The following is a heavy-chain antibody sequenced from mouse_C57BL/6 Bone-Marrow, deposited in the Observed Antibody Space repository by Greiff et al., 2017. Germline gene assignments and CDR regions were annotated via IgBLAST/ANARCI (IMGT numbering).Heavy chain of an antibody. CDR2: IYYSGTI. J-gene: IGHJ2*01. Sequence: EVKLQESGPGLVKPSQTVFLTCTVTGISITTGNYRWSWIRQFPGNKLEWIGYIYYSGTITYHPSLTRRTTITRDTPKNQFFLEMNSLTAEDTATYYWARDEGNGSSYGYFDYWGQGTTLTVSS. D-gene: IGHD1-1*01. CDR1: GISITTGNYR. V-gene: IGHV3-5*01. CDR3: ARDEGNGSSYGYFDY.